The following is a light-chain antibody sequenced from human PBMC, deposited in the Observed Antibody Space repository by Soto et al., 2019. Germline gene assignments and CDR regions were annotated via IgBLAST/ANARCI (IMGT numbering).Light chain of an antibody. CDR1: SSDVGYYDF. V-gene: IGLV2-14*01. Sequence: QSALTQPASVSGSPGQSIAISCTGTSSDVGYYDFVSWYQQHPGKAPKVMIYDVNNRPSGVSNRFSGSKSGNTAFLTISRLQAEDEADYYCSSYTTSRSVVFGGGTKLTVL. J-gene: IGLJ2*01. CDR2: DVN. CDR3: SSYTTSRSVV.